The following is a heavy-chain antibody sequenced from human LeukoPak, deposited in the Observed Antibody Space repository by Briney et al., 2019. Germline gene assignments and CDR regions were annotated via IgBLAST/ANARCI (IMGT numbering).Heavy chain of an antibody. Sequence: SETLSLTCTVSGGSISSSSYYWGWIRQPPGQGLEWIGSIYYSGSTYYNPSLKSPVTISVDTSKNQFSLKLSSVTAADTAVYYCARDPSYYYGSGSYYNGGWIDYWGQGTLVTVSS. D-gene: IGHD3-10*01. V-gene: IGHV4-39*07. J-gene: IGHJ4*02. CDR2: IYYSGST. CDR1: GGSISSSSYY. CDR3: ARDPSYYYGSGSYYNGGWIDY.